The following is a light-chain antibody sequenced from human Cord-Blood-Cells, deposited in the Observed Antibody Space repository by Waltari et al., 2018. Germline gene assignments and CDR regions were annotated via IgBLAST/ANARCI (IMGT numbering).Light chain of an antibody. CDR2: GAF. CDR3: QQDNNRRT. CDR1: QSVSSN. V-gene: IGKV3-15*01. Sequence: ELVMTQSPATLSATPGERAPHPCRASQSVSSNLAWSPRKPGQAPRLLIYGAFTRATGIPARFSGSGSGTEFTLTVSSLQSEDCAVYYCQQDNNRRTFGQGTKVEIK. J-gene: IGKJ1*01.